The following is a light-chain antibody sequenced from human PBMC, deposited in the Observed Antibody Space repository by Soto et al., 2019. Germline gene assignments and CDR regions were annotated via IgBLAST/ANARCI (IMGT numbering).Light chain of an antibody. Sequence: EIVMTQSPATLSVSPGEGATLSCRASQSVAGNLAWYLQKPGQPPRLLIYRASTTATGIPDRFSGSGSGTDFTLTISRLEPEDFAVYYCQQYSSSRTFGQGTKVDIK. CDR1: QSVAGN. V-gene: IGKV3-20*01. J-gene: IGKJ1*01. CDR3: QQYSSSRT. CDR2: RAS.